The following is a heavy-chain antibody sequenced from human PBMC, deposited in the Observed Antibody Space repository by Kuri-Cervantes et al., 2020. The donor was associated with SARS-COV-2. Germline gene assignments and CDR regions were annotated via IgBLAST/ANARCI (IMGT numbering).Heavy chain of an antibody. CDR3: ARRSGYYPYYFDY. CDR2: ISHSGST. D-gene: IGHD3-22*01. CDR1: GGSFSGYY. J-gene: IGHJ4*02. V-gene: IGHV4-34*01. Sequence: SQTLSLTCAVYGGSFSGYYWSWIRQPPGKGLEWIGEISHSGSTKYNPSLKSRVTISVDTSKNQFSLKLSSVTAADTAVYYCARRSGYYPYYFDYWGQGTLVTVSS.